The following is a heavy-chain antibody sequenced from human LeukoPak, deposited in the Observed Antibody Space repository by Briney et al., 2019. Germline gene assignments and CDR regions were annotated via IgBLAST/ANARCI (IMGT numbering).Heavy chain of an antibody. CDR2: INSDGSRT. D-gene: IGHD3-22*01. V-gene: IGHV3-74*01. Sequence: GGSLSLSCAASGFTFSSYWMHWVRQAPGKGLVWVSRINSDGSRTRYADSVKGRFTISRDNAKNTLYLQMNSLRAEDTAVYYCARDGITMIHDYWGQGTLVTVSS. CDR1: GFTFSSYW. J-gene: IGHJ4*02. CDR3: ARDGITMIHDY.